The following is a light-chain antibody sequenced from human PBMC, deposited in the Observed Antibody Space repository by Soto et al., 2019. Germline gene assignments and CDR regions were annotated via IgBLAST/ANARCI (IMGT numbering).Light chain of an antibody. Sequence: QSVLTQSPSASGTPGQRVSISCSGSTSNIGTNTVSWYQHVPGTAPKLLIYSNDQRPSAVPGRFSGSKSGTSASLAISGLLSEDEADYYCATWDDSLNVVFGGGNKVTVL. CDR1: TSNIGTNT. CDR3: ATWDDSLNVV. V-gene: IGLV1-44*01. CDR2: SND. J-gene: IGLJ2*01.